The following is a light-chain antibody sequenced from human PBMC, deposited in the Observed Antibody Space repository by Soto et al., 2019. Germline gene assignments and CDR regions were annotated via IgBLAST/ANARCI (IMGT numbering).Light chain of an antibody. V-gene: IGLV1-40*01. CDR2: GNI. Sequence: QSVLAQPPSVSGAPGQTVTISCTGSSSNIGAGYDLHWYQQLPGTAPKLLLYGNINRPSGVPDRFSGSKSGTSASLAITGLQDEDEADYYCQSYDTSLSAYVFGTGTKLTVL. CDR1: SSNIGAGYD. J-gene: IGLJ1*01. CDR3: QSYDTSLSAYV.